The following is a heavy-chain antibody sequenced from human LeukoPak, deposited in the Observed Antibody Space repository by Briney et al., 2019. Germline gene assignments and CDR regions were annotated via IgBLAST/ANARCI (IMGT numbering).Heavy chain of an antibody. V-gene: IGHV1-2*02. CDR2: INPNSGGT. CDR3: AREDYSNYGVAESTTMLDDY. CDR1: GYTFTGCY. Sequence: ASVKVSCKAPGYTFTGCYMHWVRQAPGQGLEWMGWINPNSGGTNYAQKFQGRVTMTRDTSISTAYMELSRLRSDDTAVYYCAREDYSNYGVAESTTMLDDYWGQGTLVTVSS. D-gene: IGHD4-11*01. J-gene: IGHJ4*02.